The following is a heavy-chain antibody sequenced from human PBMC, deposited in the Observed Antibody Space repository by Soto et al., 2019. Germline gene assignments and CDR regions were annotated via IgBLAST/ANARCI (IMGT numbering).Heavy chain of an antibody. CDR3: ARGNGDYTLDQ. Sequence: QVQLVESGGGVVQPGRSLRLSCAASGFTFSSFAMHWVRQAPGKGLEWVAGISYDGTNKYYADSVKGRFTISRDNPKNTLNLQMNSLRADDTAVYDCARGNGDYTLDQWGQGTLVTVSS. CDR2: ISYDGTNK. CDR1: GFTFSSFA. D-gene: IGHD4-17*01. J-gene: IGHJ4*02. V-gene: IGHV3-30-3*01.